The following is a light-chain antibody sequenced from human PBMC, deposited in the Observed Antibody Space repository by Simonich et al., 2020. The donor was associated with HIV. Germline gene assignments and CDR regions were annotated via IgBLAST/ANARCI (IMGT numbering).Light chain of an antibody. V-gene: IGLV2-14*03. CDR3: SSYTTSSTWV. Sequence: QSALTQPASVSGSPGQSITISCTGTSSDVGDYNYVPWYQQHPGKAPKLIIYDVKKRPSGVSNRFSGSKSGNTASLTLSGLQAEDEADYYCSSYTTSSTWVFGGGTKLTVL. CDR1: SSDVGDYNY. CDR2: DVK. J-gene: IGLJ3*02.